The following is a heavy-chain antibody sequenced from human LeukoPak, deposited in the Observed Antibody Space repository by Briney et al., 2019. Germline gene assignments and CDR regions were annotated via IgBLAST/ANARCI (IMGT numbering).Heavy chain of an antibody. CDR1: GFTVFKYW. Sequence: PGGSLRLSCAASGFTVFKYWRSWVRQAPGKGREWVAHINREGSQKYYVDSLKGRFTISRDNAKNSLYLQMDSLRVEDTAVYYCARDVDYANPRHDYWGQGTLVTVSS. D-gene: IGHD4/OR15-4a*01. CDR2: INREGSQK. CDR3: ARDVDYANPRHDY. J-gene: IGHJ4*02. V-gene: IGHV3-7*01.